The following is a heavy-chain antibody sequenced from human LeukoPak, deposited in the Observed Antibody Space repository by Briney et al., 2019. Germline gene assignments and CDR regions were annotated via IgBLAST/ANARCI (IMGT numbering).Heavy chain of an antibody. J-gene: IGHJ4*02. Sequence: EASVTVSCTASGGTFSSYAISWVRQAPGQGLEWMGGIIPIFGTANYAQKFQGRVTITADESTSTAYMELSSLRSEDTAVYYCARDSGSYFTAFDYWGQGTLVTVCS. CDR2: IIPIFGTA. CDR1: GGTFSSYA. V-gene: IGHV1-69*13. D-gene: IGHD1-26*01. CDR3: ARDSGSYFTAFDY.